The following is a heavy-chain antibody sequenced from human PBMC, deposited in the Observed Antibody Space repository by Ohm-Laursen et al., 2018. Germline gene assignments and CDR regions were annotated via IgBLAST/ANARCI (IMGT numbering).Heavy chain of an antibody. CDR1: GGSISSYY. Sequence: TLSLTCTVSGGSISSYYWSWIRQPPGKGLEWIGYIYYSGSTNYNPSLESRVTMSVDTSKNQFSLKLSSVTAADTAVYYCAREGRYSSSVYFDYWGQGTLVTVSS. J-gene: IGHJ4*02. V-gene: IGHV4-59*12. CDR3: AREGRYSSSVYFDY. D-gene: IGHD6-6*01. CDR2: IYYSGST.